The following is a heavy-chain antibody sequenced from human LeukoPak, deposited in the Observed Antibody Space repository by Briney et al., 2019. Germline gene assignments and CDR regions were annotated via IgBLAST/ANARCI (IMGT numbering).Heavy chain of an antibody. CDR2: ITASGDST. CDR1: GFTFSNYV. D-gene: IGHD2-15*01. CDR3: ARRDIVVVVSASDY. V-gene: IGHV3-23*01. Sequence: PGGSLRLSCAASGFTFSNYVMMWVRQAPGKGLEWVSGITASGDSTYYGDSVKGRFTMSRDNSKTTVYLQMNSLGVDDTAVYYCARRDIVVVVSASDYWGQGTLVTVSS. J-gene: IGHJ4*02.